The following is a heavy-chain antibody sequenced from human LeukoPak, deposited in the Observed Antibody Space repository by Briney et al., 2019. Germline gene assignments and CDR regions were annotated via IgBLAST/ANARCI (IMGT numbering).Heavy chain of an antibody. J-gene: IGHJ4*02. CDR3: AKRGVVIRVFLVGFHKEAYYFDS. V-gene: IGHV3-23*01. CDR2: LSGSGGGT. CDR1: GITLSNYS. D-gene: IGHD3-10*01. Sequence: GGSLRLSCAVSGITLSNYSMSWVRQAPGKGLEWVAGLSGSGGGTNYADSVQGRFTISRDNPKNTLYLQMNSLRAEDTAVYFCAKRGVVIRVFLVGFHKEAYYFDSWGQGALVTVSS.